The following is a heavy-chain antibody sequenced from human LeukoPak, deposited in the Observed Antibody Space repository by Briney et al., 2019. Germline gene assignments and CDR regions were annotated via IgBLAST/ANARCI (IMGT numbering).Heavy chain of an antibody. V-gene: IGHV3-23*01. J-gene: IGHJ5*02. CDR2: ISASGGDT. Sequence: PGGCLRLSCAASGFSFSTYTFSWVRQAPGEGLEWVSGISASGGDTFYADSVKGRFTISRDNSKNTLSLQMNSLRVEHTAIYYCAKDVRRCNGACTWGQGTLVTVSS. D-gene: IGHD2-8*01. CDR3: AKDVRRCNGACT. CDR1: GFSFSTYT.